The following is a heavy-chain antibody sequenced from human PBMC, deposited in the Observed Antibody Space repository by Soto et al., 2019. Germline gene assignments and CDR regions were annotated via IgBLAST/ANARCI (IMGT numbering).Heavy chain of an antibody. Sequence: QVQLVESGGGVVQPGRSLRLSCAVSGFTFSSYDMHWVRQAPGKGLEWLAVVSFDGSNRYYVDYVKGRFTISRDNSKNTLYLQMNSLRAVETAVYYCAGNDFWGQGTRVTVSS. CDR1: GFTFSSYD. CDR2: VSFDGSNR. V-gene: IGHV3-30*03. CDR3: AGNDF. J-gene: IGHJ4*02.